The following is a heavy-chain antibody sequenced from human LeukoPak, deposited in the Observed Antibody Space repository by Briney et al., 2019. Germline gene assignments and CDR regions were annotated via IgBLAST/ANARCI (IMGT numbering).Heavy chain of an antibody. CDR1: GGALSGRRYY. D-gene: IGHD3-16*02. Sequence: SGTLSLTCRVSGGALSGRRYYWGWLREPPGKGVEGLGSIPYSGRTYYNPSLQSRVAIPVDTSNNHFSLHVSPATAADTPLYYCARQGTLRSYQTFDYWGQRTLVTVSS. V-gene: IGHV4-39*01. CDR2: IPYSGRT. CDR3: ARQGTLRSYQTFDY. J-gene: IGHJ4*02.